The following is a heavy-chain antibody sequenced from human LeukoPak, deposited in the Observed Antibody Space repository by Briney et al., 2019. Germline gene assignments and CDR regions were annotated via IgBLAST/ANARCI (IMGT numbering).Heavy chain of an antibody. J-gene: IGHJ4*02. CDR1: GFTFSDYY. Sequence: PGGSLRLSCAASGFTFSDYYMSWIRQAPGKGLEWVAHISYDGVKKYYTDSVKGRFTISRDNSKNTLYLQMNCLRTEDTAVYYCAKDASGYYRNFDYWGQGTLVTVSS. CDR3: AKDASGYYRNFDY. D-gene: IGHD3-22*01. V-gene: IGHV3-30*18. CDR2: ISYDGVKK.